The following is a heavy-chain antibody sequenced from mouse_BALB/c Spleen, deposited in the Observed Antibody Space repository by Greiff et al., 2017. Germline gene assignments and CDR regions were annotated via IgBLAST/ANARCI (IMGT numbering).Heavy chain of an antibody. Sequence: VKLVESGPGLVAPSQSLSITCTVSGFSLTGYGVNWVRQPPGKGLEWLGMIWGDGSTDYNSALKSRLSISKDNSKSQVFLKMNSLQTDDTARYYCARVYYGSSGHYAMDYWGQGTSVTVSS. J-gene: IGHJ4*01. CDR1: GFSLTGYG. CDR3: ARVYYGSSGHYAMDY. CDR2: IWGDGST. D-gene: IGHD1-1*01. V-gene: IGHV2-6-7*01.